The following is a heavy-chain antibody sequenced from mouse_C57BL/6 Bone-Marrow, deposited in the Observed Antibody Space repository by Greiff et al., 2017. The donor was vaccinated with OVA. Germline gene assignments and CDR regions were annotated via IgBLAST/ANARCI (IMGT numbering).Heavy chain of an antibody. D-gene: IGHD2-1*01. J-gene: IGHJ4*01. CDR2: ISSGGDYI. Sequence: EVNLVESGEGLVKPGGSLKLSCAASGFTFSSSAMSWVRQTPEKRLEWVAYISSGGDYIYYADTVKGRFPISRDNARNTLYLQMSSLKSEDTAMYYCTRLLDAMDYWGQGTSITVSS. CDR3: TRLLDAMDY. V-gene: IGHV5-9-1*02. CDR1: GFTFSSSA.